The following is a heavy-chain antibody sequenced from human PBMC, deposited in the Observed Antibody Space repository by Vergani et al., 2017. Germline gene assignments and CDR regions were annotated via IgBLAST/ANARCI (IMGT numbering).Heavy chain of an antibody. J-gene: IGHJ6*02. CDR3: AREWDTMSLGPRGMDG. CDR1: GGTFSSYA. D-gene: IGHD3-10*02. CDR2: IIPIFGTA. Sequence: QVQLVQSGAEVKKPGSSVKVSCKASGGTFSSYAISWVRQAPGQGLEWMGGIIPIFGTANYAQKFQGRVTITADESTSTAYMELSSLRSEDTAVYYCAREWDTMSLGPRGMDGWGQGSSVTVYS. V-gene: IGHV1-69*01.